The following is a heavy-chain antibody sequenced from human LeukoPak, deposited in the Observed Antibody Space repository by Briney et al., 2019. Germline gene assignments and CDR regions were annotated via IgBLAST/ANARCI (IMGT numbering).Heavy chain of an antibody. CDR2: IYPGDSDT. CDR1: GYSFTSYW. D-gene: IGHD2-15*01. CDR3: ARGYCSGGSCSRYYYYYGMDV. J-gene: IGHJ6*02. Sequence: GESLKISCKGSGYSFTSYWIGWVRQMPGKGLEWMGIIYPGDSDTRYSPSFQRQVTISADKSISTAYLQWSSLKASDTAMYYCARGYCSGGSCSRYYYYYGMDVWGQGTTVTVSS. V-gene: IGHV5-51*01.